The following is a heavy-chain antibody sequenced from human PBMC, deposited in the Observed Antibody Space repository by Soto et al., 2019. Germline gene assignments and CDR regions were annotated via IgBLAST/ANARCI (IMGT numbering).Heavy chain of an antibody. J-gene: IGHJ3*02. Sequence: EASVKVSCKASGYTFTSYGISWVRQAPGQGLEWMGWISAYNGNTNYAQKLQGRVTMTTDTSTSTAYMELRSLRSDDTAVYYCARDDHYYYDSSGYPDAFDIWGQGTMVT. D-gene: IGHD3-22*01. V-gene: IGHV1-18*01. CDR3: ARDDHYYYDSSGYPDAFDI. CDR2: ISAYNGNT. CDR1: GYTFTSYG.